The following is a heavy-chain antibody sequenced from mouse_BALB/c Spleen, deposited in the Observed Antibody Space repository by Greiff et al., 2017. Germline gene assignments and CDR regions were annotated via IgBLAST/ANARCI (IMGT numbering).Heavy chain of an antibody. CDR3: ARGGLLLNYFDY. J-gene: IGHJ2*01. CDR1: GFTFSSYD. Sequence: EVMLVESGGGLVKPGGSLKLSCAASGFTFSSYDMSWVRQTPGKRLEWVAYISSGGGSTYYPDTVKGRFTIARDNAKNTLYLQMSSLKSEDTAMYYCARGGLLLNYFDYWGQGTTLTVSS. D-gene: IGHD2-3*01. V-gene: IGHV5-12-1*01. CDR2: ISSGGGST.